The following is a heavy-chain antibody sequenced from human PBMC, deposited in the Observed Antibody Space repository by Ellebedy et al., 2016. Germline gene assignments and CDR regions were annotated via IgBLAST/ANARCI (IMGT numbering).Heavy chain of an antibody. Sequence: ASVKVSCKASGYTFTSYAMHWVRQAPGQRLEWMGWINAGNGNTKYSQKFQGRVTITRDTSASTAYMELSSLRSEDTAVYYCARSVGARDAFDIWGQGTMVTVSS. J-gene: IGHJ3*02. CDR3: ARSVGARDAFDI. CDR2: INAGNGNT. CDR1: GYTFTSYA. V-gene: IGHV1-3*01. D-gene: IGHD4-17*01.